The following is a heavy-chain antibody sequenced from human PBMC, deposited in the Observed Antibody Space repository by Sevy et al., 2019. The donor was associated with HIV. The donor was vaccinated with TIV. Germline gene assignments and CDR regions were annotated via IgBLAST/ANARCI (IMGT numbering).Heavy chain of an antibody. J-gene: IGHJ4*02. CDR1: GFTFDDYV. D-gene: IGHD5-12*01. CDR2: LSRHSGTI. Sequence: GGSLRLSCAGSGFTFDDYVMHWVRQAPGKGLEWVSGLSRHSGTIGYADSVKGRFTISRDNARNSLYLQMNSLRAEDTASYYCVKDKVDGDSGYGLFDFWGQGTLVTVSS. CDR3: VKDKVDGDSGYGLFDF. V-gene: IGHV3-9*01.